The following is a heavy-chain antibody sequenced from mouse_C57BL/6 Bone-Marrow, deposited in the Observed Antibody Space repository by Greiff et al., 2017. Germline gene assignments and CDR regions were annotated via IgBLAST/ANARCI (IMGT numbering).Heavy chain of an antibody. J-gene: IGHJ1*03. CDR2: ILPGSGRT. Sequence: QVQLQQSGAELMKPGASVKLSCKATGYTFTGYWIAWVKQRPGHGLELIGEILPGSGRTNYNEKFKGKATFTADTSSNTAYMQLSSLTTEDSAIYYCALLYDYDGEWYFDVWGTGTTVTVSS. D-gene: IGHD2-4*01. CDR3: ALLYDYDGEWYFDV. V-gene: IGHV1-9*01. CDR1: GYTFTGYW.